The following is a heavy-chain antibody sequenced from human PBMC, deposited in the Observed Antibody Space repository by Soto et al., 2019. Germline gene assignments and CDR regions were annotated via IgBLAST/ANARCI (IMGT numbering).Heavy chain of an antibody. CDR1: GFTFSSYW. D-gene: IGHD5-18*01. J-gene: IGHJ4*02. Sequence: GGSLRLSCAASGFTFSSYWMSWVRQAPGKGLEWVANIKQDGSEKYYVDSVKGRFTISRDNAKNSLYLQMNSLRAEDTAVYYCARASIERGYSYDYYAKRGKHIDYWGQGTLVTVSS. V-gene: IGHV3-7*01. CDR3: ARASIERGYSYDYYAKRGKHIDY. CDR2: IKQDGSEK.